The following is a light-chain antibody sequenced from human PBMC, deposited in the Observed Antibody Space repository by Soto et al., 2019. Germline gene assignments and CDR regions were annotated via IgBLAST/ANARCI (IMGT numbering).Light chain of an antibody. V-gene: IGKV1-5*01. CDR1: QSISSW. CDR3: QQYKSYWT. CDR2: EAS. J-gene: IGKJ1*01. Sequence: DIQMTQSPSTLSASVGDRVTITCRASQSISSWLAWYQQKPGKAPKLLIYEASNLETGAPSRFSGSGSGTEFTLTISSLQPDDFATYYCQQYKSYWTFGQGTKVDIK.